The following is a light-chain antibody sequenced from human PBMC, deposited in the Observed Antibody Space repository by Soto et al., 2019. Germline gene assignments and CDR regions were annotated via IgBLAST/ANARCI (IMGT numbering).Light chain of an antibody. CDR2: DVT. Sequence: QSVLTQPASVSGSPGQSITISCTGTSSDVGGYNYVSWYQQHPVKAPKLMIYDVTNRPSGVSDRFSGSKSGNTASLTTAELQAEDEADYYSSSYTSSSTPYVVGTGTKLTVL. V-gene: IGLV2-14*01. CDR1: SSDVGGYNY. J-gene: IGLJ1*01. CDR3: SSYTSSSTPYV.